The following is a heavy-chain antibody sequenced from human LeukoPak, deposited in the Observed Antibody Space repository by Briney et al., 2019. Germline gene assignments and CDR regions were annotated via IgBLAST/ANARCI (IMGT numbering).Heavy chain of an antibody. J-gene: IGHJ4*02. V-gene: IGHV1-2*02. Sequence: ASVKVSCKASGYTFTGYYMHWERQAPGQGLEWMGWINPNSGGTNYAQKFQGRVTMTRDTSISTAYMELSRLRSDDTAVYYCARAQTYYYDSSGYDFDYWGQGTLVTVSS. CDR1: GYTFTGYY. D-gene: IGHD3-22*01. CDR2: INPNSGGT. CDR3: ARAQTYYYDSSGYDFDY.